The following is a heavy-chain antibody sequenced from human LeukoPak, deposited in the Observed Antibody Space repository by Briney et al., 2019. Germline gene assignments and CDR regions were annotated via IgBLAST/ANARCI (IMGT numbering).Heavy chain of an antibody. CDR2: ISSSGSTI. J-gene: IGHJ4*02. V-gene: IGHV3-48*03. Sequence: GGSLRLSCAASGFTFSSYEMNWVRQAPGKGLEWVSYISSSGSTIYYADSVKGRFTISRDNAKNSLYLQMNSLRAEDTAVYYCARDSSVVVVTNFDYWGQGTLVTVSS. CDR1: GFTFSSYE. CDR3: ARDSSVVVVTNFDY. D-gene: IGHD3-22*01.